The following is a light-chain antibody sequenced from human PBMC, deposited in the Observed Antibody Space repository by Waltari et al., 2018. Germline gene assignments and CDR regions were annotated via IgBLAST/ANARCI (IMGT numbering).Light chain of an antibody. V-gene: IGLV1-40*01. CDR1: SSNIGAGYE. Sequence: QSVLTQPPSVSGAPGQRVIISCTGSSSNIGAGYEVHWYQQLPGTAPTPVVEDTTYRSSGVPDRFSGSKSGTSGSLAITGLQAEDEGDYYCQSYDRSLSGSVFGIGTKVTVL. J-gene: IGLJ1*01. CDR3: QSYDRSLSGSV. CDR2: DTT.